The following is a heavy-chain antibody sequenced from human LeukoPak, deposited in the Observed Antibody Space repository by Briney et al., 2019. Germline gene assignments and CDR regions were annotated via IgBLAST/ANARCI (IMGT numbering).Heavy chain of an antibody. CDR2: IYPGDSDT. CDR1: GYSFTSYW. V-gene: IGHV5-51*01. D-gene: IGHD1-26*01. Sequence: GESLKISCKGSGYSFTSYWIGWVRQMPGKGLEWMGIIYPGDSDTRYSPSFQGQVTISADKSISTAYLQWSSLKASDTAMYYCARARRGTYSGSYGDYWGQGTLVTVSS. CDR3: ARARRGTYSGSYGDY. J-gene: IGHJ4*02.